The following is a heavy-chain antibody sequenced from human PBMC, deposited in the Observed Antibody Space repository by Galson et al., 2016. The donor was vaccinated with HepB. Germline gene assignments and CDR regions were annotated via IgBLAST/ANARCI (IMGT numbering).Heavy chain of an antibody. D-gene: IGHD3-10*01. V-gene: IGHV3-21*01. CDR1: GFTISNYG. CDR3: ARDQWFGEFFGWFDP. CDR2: FSSSGNYI. J-gene: IGHJ5*02. Sequence: SLRLSCAVSGFTISNYGMNWVRQAPGKGLEWVSSFSSSGNYIYYADSVKGRFTISRDNARNSVSLQMNSLRVEDTAVYFCARDQWFGEFFGWFDPWGQGTQVTVSS.